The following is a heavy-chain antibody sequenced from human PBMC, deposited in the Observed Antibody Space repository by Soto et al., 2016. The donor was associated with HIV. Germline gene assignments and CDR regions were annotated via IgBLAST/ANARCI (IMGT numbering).Heavy chain of an antibody. CDR3: VRGRLFSGTNVRNNWFDT. Sequence: QVQLVQSGTEVKKPGASVKVSCKASGYTFTNYDVNWVRQAPGQGPEWMGWMNPNSANTAYARNFQGRVTITTNNSITTAYMELSSLRPDDTAVHYCVRGRLFSGTNVRNNWFDTWGQGTLVTVSS. J-gene: IGHJ5*02. V-gene: IGHV1-8*03. D-gene: IGHD3-10*01. CDR1: GYTFTNYD. CDR2: MNPNSANT.